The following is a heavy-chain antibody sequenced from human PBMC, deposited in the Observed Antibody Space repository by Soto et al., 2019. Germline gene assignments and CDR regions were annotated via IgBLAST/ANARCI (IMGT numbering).Heavy chain of an antibody. CDR1: GGTFSSYT. CDR2: IIPTLGIA. V-gene: IGHV1-69*08. J-gene: IGHJ4*02. D-gene: IGHD6-25*01. Sequence: QVQLVQSGAEVKKPGSSVKVSCKASGGTFSSYTISWVRQAPGQGLEWMGRIIPTLGIANYAQKFQGRVTITADKSTSTAYMELSSLRSEDTAVYYCARDLKQRGFDYWGQGTLVTVSS. CDR3: ARDLKQRGFDY.